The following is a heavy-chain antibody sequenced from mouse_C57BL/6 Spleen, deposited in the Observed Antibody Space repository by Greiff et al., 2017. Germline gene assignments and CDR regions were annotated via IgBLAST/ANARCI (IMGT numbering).Heavy chain of an antibody. Sequence: DVKLQESGPGLVKPSQSLSLTCSVTGYSITSGYSWNWIRQFPGNKLEWMGYISYDGSNNYNPSLKNRISITRDTSKNQFFLKLNSVTTEDTATYYCARSSYYSNYGYYFDYWGQGTTLTVSS. J-gene: IGHJ2*01. V-gene: IGHV3-6*01. CDR2: ISYDGSN. CDR3: ARSSYYSNYGYYFDY. D-gene: IGHD2-5*01. CDR1: GYSITSGYS.